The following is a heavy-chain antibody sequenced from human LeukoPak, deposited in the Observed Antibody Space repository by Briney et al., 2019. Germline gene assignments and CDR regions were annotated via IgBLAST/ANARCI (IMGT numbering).Heavy chain of an antibody. CDR2: ISSSSNYI. Sequence: GSLRLSCAASGFTFSSYNMNWVRQAPGKGLEWVSSISSSSNYIYYADSVKGRFTISRDNAKNSLYLQMNSLRTEDAAVYYCARVPSTGYFDYWGQGTLVTVSS. D-gene: IGHD2-8*02. V-gene: IGHV3-21*01. CDR3: ARVPSTGYFDY. CDR1: GFTFSSYN. J-gene: IGHJ4*02.